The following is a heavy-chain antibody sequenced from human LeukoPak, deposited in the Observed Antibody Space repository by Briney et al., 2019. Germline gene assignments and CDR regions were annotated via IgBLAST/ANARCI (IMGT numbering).Heavy chain of an antibody. V-gene: IGHV1-8*03. CDR1: GYTFTSYD. J-gene: IGHJ5*02. D-gene: IGHD3-10*01. Sequence: ASVKVSCKASGYTFTSYDINWVRQATGQGLEWMGWMNPNSGNTGYAQKFQGRVTITRNTSISTAYMELNSLRPEDTAVYYCAREGLDSGSHFSAWFDPWGQGTLVTVSS. CDR3: AREGLDSGSHFSAWFDP. CDR2: MNPNSGNT.